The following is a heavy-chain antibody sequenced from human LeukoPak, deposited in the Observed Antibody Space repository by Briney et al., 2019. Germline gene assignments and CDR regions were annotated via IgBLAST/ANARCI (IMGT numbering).Heavy chain of an antibody. J-gene: IGHJ3*01. CDR1: GFTVTSYA. CDR3: ARDMQLST. CDR2: ISYSGANS. V-gene: IGHV3-23*01. Sequence: PGGSLRFSCVASGFTVTSYAMSWVRQAPGEGLKWVSLISYSGANSYYTDSVRGRFTISRDNSKDTLFLQMNSLRAEDTAIYYCARDMQLSTWGLGTMVTVSS. D-gene: IGHD3-16*02.